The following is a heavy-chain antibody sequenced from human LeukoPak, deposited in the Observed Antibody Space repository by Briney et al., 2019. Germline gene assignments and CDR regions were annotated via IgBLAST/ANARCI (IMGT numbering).Heavy chain of an antibody. V-gene: IGHV1-8*01. CDR3: ARGSQRVIDAYYFDY. CDR1: GYTFTSYD. J-gene: IGHJ4*02. Sequence: ASAKVSRKASGYTFTSYDINWVRQATGQGLEWMGWMNPNSGNTGYAQKFQGRVTMTRNTSISTAYMELSSLRSEDTAVYYCARGSQRVIDAYYFDYWGQGTLVTVSS. D-gene: IGHD3-22*01. CDR2: MNPNSGNT.